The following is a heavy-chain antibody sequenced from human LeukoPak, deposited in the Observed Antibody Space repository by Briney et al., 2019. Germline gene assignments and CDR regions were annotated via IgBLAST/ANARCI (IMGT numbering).Heavy chain of an antibody. D-gene: IGHD6-13*01. J-gene: IGHJ4*02. CDR1: GFTFSSYG. CDR2: IWYDGSNK. V-gene: IGHV3-33*06. Sequence: GGSLRLSCAASGFTFSSYGMHWVRQAPGEGLEWVAVIWYDGSNKYYADSVKGRFTVSRDNSKNTLYLQMNSLRAEDTAVYYCAKEFGSSWYYFDYWGQGTLVTVSS. CDR3: AKEFGSSWYYFDY.